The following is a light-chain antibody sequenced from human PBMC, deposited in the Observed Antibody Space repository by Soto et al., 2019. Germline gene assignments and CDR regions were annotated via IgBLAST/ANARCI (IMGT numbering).Light chain of an antibody. CDR1: PTLLYSSNNKNY. CDR2: WAS. CDR3: QQYYITPPT. V-gene: IGKV4-1*01. J-gene: IGKJ4*01. Sequence: IVMTQSPDSLAVSLGEMATIQPPPRPTLLYSSNNKNYLAWYQQKPGQPPKLLIYWASTRESGVPDRFSGRGSGTDFTLTISSLQAEDVAVYYCQQYYITPPTFGGGTKVDIK.